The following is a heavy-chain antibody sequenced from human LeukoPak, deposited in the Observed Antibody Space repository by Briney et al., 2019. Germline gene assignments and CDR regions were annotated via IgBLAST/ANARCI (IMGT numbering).Heavy chain of an antibody. D-gene: IGHD2-15*01. V-gene: IGHV1-18*01. CDR2: ISAYNGNT. J-gene: IGHJ6*02. CDR1: GYTFTSYG. Sequence: ASVKVSCKASGYTFTSYGISWVRRAPGQGLEWMGWISAYNGNTNYAQKLQGRVTMTTDTSTSTAYMELRSLRSDDTAVYYFARTEVVVVAATYYYYYGMDVWGQGTTVTVSS. CDR3: ARTEVVVVAATYYYYYGMDV.